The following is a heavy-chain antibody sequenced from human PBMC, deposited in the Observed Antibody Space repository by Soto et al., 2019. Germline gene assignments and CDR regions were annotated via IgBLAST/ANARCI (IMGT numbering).Heavy chain of an antibody. D-gene: IGHD4-17*01. CDR1: GGSIIGSGFH. CDR2: IYYSGTA. V-gene: IGHV4-39*02. CDR3: ATRSGDYVGWFDP. Sequence: QLQLRESGPGLVKPSETLSLTCTVSGGSIIGSGFHWAWIRQPPGKGLEWIGSIYYSGTANYSPSLKSRLAIDVDTSKNHFALRLSSVTAAVTAVYSCATRSGDYVGWFDPWGQGTRVTVSS. J-gene: IGHJ5*02.